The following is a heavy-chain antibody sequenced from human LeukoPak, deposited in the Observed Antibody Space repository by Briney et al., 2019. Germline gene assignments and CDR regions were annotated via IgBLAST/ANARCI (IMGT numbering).Heavy chain of an antibody. CDR3: ARRTTTVVTRTPYWYFDL. D-gene: IGHD4-23*01. CDR2: IYYSGST. J-gene: IGHJ2*01. V-gene: IGHV4-59*08. CDR1: GGSISSYY. Sequence: SETLSLTCTVSGGSISSYYWSWIQQPPGKGLEWSGYIYYSGSTNYNPSLKSRVTISVDTSKNQYSLKLSSVTAADTAVYYCARRTTTVVTRTPYWYFDLWGRGTLVTVSS.